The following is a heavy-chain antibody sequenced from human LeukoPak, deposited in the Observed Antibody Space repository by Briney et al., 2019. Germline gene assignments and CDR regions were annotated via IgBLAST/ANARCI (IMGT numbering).Heavy chain of an antibody. CDR3: ARGRGIKAAAGNNWFDP. D-gene: IGHD6-13*01. V-gene: IGHV1-8*01. J-gene: IGHJ5*02. CDR1: GYTFTSYD. Sequence: ASVKVSCNASGYTFTSYDINWVRQATGQGLEWMGWMNPNSGNTGYAQKFQGRVTMTRNTSISTAYMELSSLRSEDTAVYYCARGRGIKAAAGNNWFDPWGQGTLVTVSS. CDR2: MNPNSGNT.